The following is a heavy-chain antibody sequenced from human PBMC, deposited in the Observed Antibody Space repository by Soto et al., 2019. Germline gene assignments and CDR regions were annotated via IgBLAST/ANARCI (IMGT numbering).Heavy chain of an antibody. D-gene: IGHD6-19*01. CDR1: GFTFSSYG. J-gene: IGHJ4*02. CDR3: AKDSGYSSGWTLDY. V-gene: IGHV3-30*18. Sequence: QVQLVESGGGVVQPGRSLRLSCAASGFTFSSYGMHWVRQAPGKGLGWVAVISYDGSNKYYADSVKGRFTISRDNSKNTLYLQMNSLRAEDTAVYYCAKDSGYSSGWTLDYWGQGTLVTVSS. CDR2: ISYDGSNK.